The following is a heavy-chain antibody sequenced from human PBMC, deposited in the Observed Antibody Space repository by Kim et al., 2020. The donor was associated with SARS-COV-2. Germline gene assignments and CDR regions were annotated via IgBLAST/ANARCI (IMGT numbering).Heavy chain of an antibody. D-gene: IGHD3-16*01. J-gene: IGHJ4*02. CDR3: ARALGGYYFDY. V-gene: IGHV4-4*07. Sequence: NYNPSLKCRVTMSLDTSKNQFSLKLNSVTAADTAVYYCARALGGYYFDYWGQGTLVTVSS.